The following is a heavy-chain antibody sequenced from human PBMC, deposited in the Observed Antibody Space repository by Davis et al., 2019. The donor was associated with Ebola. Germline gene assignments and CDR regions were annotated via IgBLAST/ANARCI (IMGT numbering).Heavy chain of an antibody. J-gene: IGHJ1*01. CDR1: GDSGSINRGA. CDR2: TYYNSKWYI. D-gene: IGHD5-24*01. V-gene: IGHV6-1*01. Sequence: HPQTPSHTCDIPGDSGSINRGAWNFTRQAPSSVLEWLGSTYYNSKWYIDYAMSVKSRITINPDTSKNKFSLQLNSVTPEDTAVYYCARGWLRAYFQHWGQGTLVTVSS. CDR3: ARGWLRAYFQH.